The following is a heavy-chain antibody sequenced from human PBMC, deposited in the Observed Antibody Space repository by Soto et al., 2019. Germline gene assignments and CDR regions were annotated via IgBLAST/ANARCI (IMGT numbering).Heavy chain of an antibody. CDR1: GFTFSDYW. D-gene: IGHD6-25*01. J-gene: IGHJ4*02. CDR3: ARGIGYAAQDY. CDR2: ISGDGSST. V-gene: IGHV3-74*01. Sequence: EVQLVESGGGLVQPGGSLRLSCAASGFTFSDYWMHWVRQVPGKGLVWVSRISGDGSSTSYADSVKGRFTFSRDNVKNTLYVQMNSLRAEDTAVYYCARGIGYAAQDYWGQGTLVTVSS.